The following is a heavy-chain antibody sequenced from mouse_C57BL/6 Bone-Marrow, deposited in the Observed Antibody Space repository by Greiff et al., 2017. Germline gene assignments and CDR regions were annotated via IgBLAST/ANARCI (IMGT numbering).Heavy chain of an antibody. V-gene: IGHV5-6*02. CDR3: ARLEAITTVVDWYFDV. D-gene: IGHD1-1*01. CDR1: GFTFSSYG. Sequence: EVKVEESGGDLVKPGGSLKLSCAASGFTFSSYGMSWIRQTPDKRLEWVATISSGGSYTYYPDSVKGRFTISRDNAKNTLYLQMSSLKSEDTAMYYCARLEAITTVVDWYFDVWGTGTTVTVSS. CDR2: ISSGGSYT. J-gene: IGHJ1*03.